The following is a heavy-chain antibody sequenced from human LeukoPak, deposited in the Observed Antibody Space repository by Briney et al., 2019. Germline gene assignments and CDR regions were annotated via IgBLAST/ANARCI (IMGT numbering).Heavy chain of an antibody. V-gene: IGHV3-74*01. J-gene: IGHJ5*02. CDR3: ARDYDFLDP. D-gene: IGHD3-3*01. CDR1: GFTFRSYW. CDR2: ISSDGSST. Sequence: GGSLRLSCAASGFTFRSYWMHWVRQAPGKGLGWVSRISSDGSSTSYADSVTGRFTISRDNAKNTLYLQMNSLRAEDTAVYYCARDYDFLDPWGQGTLVTVSS.